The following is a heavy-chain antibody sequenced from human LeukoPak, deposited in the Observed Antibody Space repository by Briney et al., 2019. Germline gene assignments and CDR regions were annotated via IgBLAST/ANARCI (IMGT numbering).Heavy chain of an antibody. CDR2: ISYDGSNK. J-gene: IGHJ3*02. CDR1: GFTFSSYA. D-gene: IGHD3-3*01. Sequence: GGSLRLSCAASGFTFSSYAMHWVRQAPGKGLEWVVVISYDGSNKYYADSVKGRFAISRDNSKNTLYLQMNSLRAEDTAVYYCARYYDFWSDAFDIWGQGTMVTVSS. V-gene: IGHV3-30*09. CDR3: ARYYDFWSDAFDI.